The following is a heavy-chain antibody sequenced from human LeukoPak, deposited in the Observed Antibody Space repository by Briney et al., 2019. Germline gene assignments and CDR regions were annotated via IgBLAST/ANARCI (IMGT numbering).Heavy chain of an antibody. D-gene: IGHD6-6*01. CDR3: ARAVGYSSSSGGLDP. CDR2: IYYSGST. Sequence: SETLSLTCTVSGGSISSGDYYWSWIRQPPGKGLEWIGYIYYSGSTYYNPSLKSRVTISVDTSKNQFSLKLSSVTAADTAVYYCARAVGYSSSSGGLDPWGQGTLVTVSS. CDR1: GGSISSGDYY. V-gene: IGHV4-30-4*01. J-gene: IGHJ5*02.